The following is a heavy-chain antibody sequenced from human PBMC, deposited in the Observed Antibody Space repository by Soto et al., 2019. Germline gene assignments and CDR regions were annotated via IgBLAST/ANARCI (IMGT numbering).Heavy chain of an antibody. V-gene: IGHV4-31*03. CDR2: IYYSGST. J-gene: IGHJ4*02. CDR3: ARLGYYDSSRRAFDY. CDR1: GGSISSGGYY. D-gene: IGHD3-22*01. Sequence: PSETLSLTCTVSGGSISSGGYYWSWIRQHPGKGLEWIGYIYYSGSTYYNPSLRSRVTISVDTSKNQFSLKLSSVTAADTAVYYCARLGYYDSSRRAFDYWGQGTLVTVSS.